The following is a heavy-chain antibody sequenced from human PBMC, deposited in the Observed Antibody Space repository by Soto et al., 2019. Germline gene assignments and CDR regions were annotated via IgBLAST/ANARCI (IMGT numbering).Heavy chain of an antibody. CDR1: GASITTYY. D-gene: IGHD6-13*01. CDR3: ARERPDGSRLAP. CDR2: IYYSGST. Sequence: PSETLSLTCTVSGASITTYYWSWIRQHPGKGLEWIGYIYYSGSTYYNPSLKSRVTISVDTSKNQFSLKLSSVTAADTAVYYCARERPDGSRLAPWGQGTLVTVSS. V-gene: IGHV4-30-4*08. J-gene: IGHJ5*02.